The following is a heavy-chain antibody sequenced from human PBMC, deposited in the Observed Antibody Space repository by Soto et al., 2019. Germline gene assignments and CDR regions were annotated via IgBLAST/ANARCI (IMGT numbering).Heavy chain of an antibody. Sequence: PSETLSLTCTVSGGSIRSSSYYWGWIRQPPGKGLEWIGSIYYSGSTYYNPSLKSRVTISVDTSKNQFSLKLSSVTAADTAVYLCVSHVGLRYSGSYDPGDAFDIWVHGTMVTVSS. J-gene: IGHJ3*02. CDR2: IYYSGST. CDR3: VSHVGLRYSGSYDPGDAFDI. V-gene: IGHV4-39*01. D-gene: IGHD1-26*01. CDR1: GGSIRSSSYY.